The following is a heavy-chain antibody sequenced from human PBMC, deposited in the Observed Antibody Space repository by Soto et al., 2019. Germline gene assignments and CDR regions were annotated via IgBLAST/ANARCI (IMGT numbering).Heavy chain of an antibody. J-gene: IGHJ4*02. D-gene: IGHD1-26*01. CDR3: ASGGAGSGPFTWELPDH. CDR2: ITPFSGDV. CDR1: GNTFTYRY. Sequence: QMQLVQSGAEVKKTGSTVTVSCKALGNTFTYRYLHWVRQAPGQALEWMGWITPFSGDVHYAQKFQERATITMARSINTAHMRMSSLRSEDTAMYYCASGGAGSGPFTWELPDHWGQGTLVTVSS. V-gene: IGHV1-45*02.